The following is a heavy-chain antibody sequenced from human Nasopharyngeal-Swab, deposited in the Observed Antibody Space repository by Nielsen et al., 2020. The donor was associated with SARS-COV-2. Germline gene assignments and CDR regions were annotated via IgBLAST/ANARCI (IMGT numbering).Heavy chain of an antibody. CDR3: AKDRYCSGGACYFNGFDS. J-gene: IGHJ4*02. CDR1: GFTFSTYA. V-gene: IGHV3-23*01. D-gene: IGHD2-15*01. Sequence: GESLKISCLASGFTFSTYAVSWVRQAPGKGLEWVSSVSGTGHTTKYTDSVKGLFTISRDNSEKKVYLEMHSLRAEDTAVYYCAKDRYCSGGACYFNGFDSWGQGTLVTVSS. CDR2: VSGTGHTT.